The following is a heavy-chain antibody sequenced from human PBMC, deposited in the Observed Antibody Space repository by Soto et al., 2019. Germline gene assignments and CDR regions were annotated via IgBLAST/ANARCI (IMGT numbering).Heavy chain of an antibody. V-gene: IGHV4-30-4*01. D-gene: IGHD3-22*01. J-gene: IGHJ6*02. CDR3: ARDYDSSGSLGMDV. CDR1: GGSISSGDYY. Sequence: SETLSLTCTVSGGSISSGDYYWSWIRQPPGRGLEWIGYIYYSGSTYYNPSLKSRVTISVDTSKNQFSLKLSSVTAADTAVYYCARDYDSSGSLGMDVWGQGTTVTVSS. CDR2: IYYSGST.